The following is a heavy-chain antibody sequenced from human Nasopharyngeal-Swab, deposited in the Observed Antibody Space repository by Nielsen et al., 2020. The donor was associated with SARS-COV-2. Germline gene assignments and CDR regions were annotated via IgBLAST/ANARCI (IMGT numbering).Heavy chain of an antibody. V-gene: IGHV3-15*01. Sequence: GESLKISCAASGFTFSNAWMGWVRQAPGKGLEWVGRIKSKTDGGTTDYAAPVKGRFTISRDDSKNTLYLQMNSLKTEDTAVYYCTTDFMGLLSEGFDYWGQGTLVTVSS. CDR3: TTDFMGLLSEGFDY. CDR1: GFTFSNAW. CDR2: IKSKTDGGTT. J-gene: IGHJ4*02. D-gene: IGHD4/OR15-4a*01.